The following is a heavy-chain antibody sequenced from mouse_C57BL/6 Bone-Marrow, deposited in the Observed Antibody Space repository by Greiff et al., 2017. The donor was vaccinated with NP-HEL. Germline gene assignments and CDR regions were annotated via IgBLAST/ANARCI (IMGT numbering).Heavy chain of an antibody. J-gene: IGHJ4*01. CDR3: TRALRKYYAMDY. CDR2: ISSGGDYI. Sequence: EVKLVESGEGLVKPGGSLKLSCAASGFTFSSYAMSWVRQTPEKRLEWVAYISSGGDYISYADTVKGRFTISIDNARNPLYLQMSSLKYEDTAMYYCTRALRKYYAMDYWGQGTSVTVSS. D-gene: IGHD1-1*01. V-gene: IGHV5-9-1*02. CDR1: GFTFSSYA.